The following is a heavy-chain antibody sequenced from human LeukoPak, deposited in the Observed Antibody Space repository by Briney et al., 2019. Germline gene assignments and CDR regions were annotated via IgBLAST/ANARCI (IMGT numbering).Heavy chain of an antibody. CDR1: GGSFSGYY. D-gene: IGHD3-9*01. CDR2: INDSGST. CDR3: ARVPRYDILTGYYRSYYFDS. Sequence: ETRSLTCAVYGGSFSGYYWSWISQPPGKGLEWIGEINDSGSTNYNPSLKSRVTISVDTSKNQFSLKLSSVTAADTAVYYCARVPRYDILTGYYRSYYFDSWGQGTLVTVSS. V-gene: IGHV4-34*01. J-gene: IGHJ4*02.